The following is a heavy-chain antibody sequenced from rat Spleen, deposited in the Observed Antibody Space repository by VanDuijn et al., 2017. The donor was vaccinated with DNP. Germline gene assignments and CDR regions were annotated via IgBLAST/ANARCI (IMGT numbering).Heavy chain of an antibody. D-gene: IGHD1-4*01. J-gene: IGHJ4*01. V-gene: IGHV4-2*01. CDR1: GFSFNDYW. CDR3: ARHDYPGITYAVDA. Sequence: EVKLVESGGGLVQPGRSLKLSCAASGFSFNDYWMAWVRQAPGKGLEWIGEVNKDSSTINYTPSLKDKFTISRDNAQSTLYLQMSKLGSEDTAIYYCARHDYPGITYAVDAWGQGTSVTVSP. CDR2: VNKDSSTI.